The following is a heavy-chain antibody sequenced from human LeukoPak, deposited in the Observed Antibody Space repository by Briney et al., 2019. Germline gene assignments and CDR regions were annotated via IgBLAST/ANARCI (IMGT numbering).Heavy chain of an antibody. CDR3: ARDLHPILGYYYYYYYMDV. D-gene: IGHD3-3*02. CDR1: GYTFTSYG. Sequence: ASVKVSCKASGYTFTSYGISWVRQAPGQGLEWMGWISAYNGNTNYAQKLQGRVTMTTDTSTSTAYMELRSLRSDDTAVYYCARDLHPILGYYYYYYYMDVWGKGTTVTVSS. CDR2: ISAYNGNT. V-gene: IGHV1-18*01. J-gene: IGHJ6*03.